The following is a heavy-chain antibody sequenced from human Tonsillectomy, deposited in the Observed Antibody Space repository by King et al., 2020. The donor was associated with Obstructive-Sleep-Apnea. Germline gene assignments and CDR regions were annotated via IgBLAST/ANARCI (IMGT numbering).Heavy chain of an antibody. CDR2: INPYNGGT. CDR1: GYTFTGYY. V-gene: IGHV1-2*02. D-gene: IGHD4-17*01. Sequence: QLVQSGAEVKKPGASVKVSCKASGYTFTGYYIHWVRQAPGQGLEWLGWINPYNGGTNYAQNLQGRVTMTRDTSISTAYMELSRLRSDDTAVYYCATVAVATATYYFDYWGQGTLVTVSP. CDR3: ATVAVATATYYFDY. J-gene: IGHJ4*02.